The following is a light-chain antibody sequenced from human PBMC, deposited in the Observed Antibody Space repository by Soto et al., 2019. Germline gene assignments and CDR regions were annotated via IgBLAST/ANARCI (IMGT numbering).Light chain of an antibody. CDR1: QSVSTY. J-gene: IGKJ4*01. CDR2: DAS. Sequence: ETVLTQSPATLSLSPGERAILSCRASQSVSTYLAWYQQKPGQAPRLLISDASNRATGIPDRFSGSGSVTDFTLTISRLVPEDFAVYYCQQRSSWPLTFGGGTKVQI. CDR3: QQRSSWPLT. V-gene: IGKV3-11*01.